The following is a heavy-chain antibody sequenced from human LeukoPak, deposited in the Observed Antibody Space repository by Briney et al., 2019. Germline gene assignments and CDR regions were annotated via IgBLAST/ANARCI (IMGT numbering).Heavy chain of an antibody. CDR1: GYTFTGYY. CDR2: INPNSGGT. V-gene: IGHV1-2*02. D-gene: IGHD2-2*01. Sequence: GASVKVSCKASGYTFTGYYMHWVRQAPGQGLEWMGWINPNSGGTNYAQKFQGRVTMTRDTSISTAYMELSRLRSDDTAVYYCAREDDTVDQLFDYWGQGTLVTVSS. J-gene: IGHJ4*02. CDR3: AREDDTVDQLFDY.